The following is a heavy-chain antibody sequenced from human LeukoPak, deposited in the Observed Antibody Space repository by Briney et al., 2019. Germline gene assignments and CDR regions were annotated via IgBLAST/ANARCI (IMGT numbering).Heavy chain of an antibody. D-gene: IGHD3-22*01. CDR1: GGSISSGGYY. CDR3: ARDSGGYYFVSFGVDY. Sequence: ASETLSLTCTVSGGSISSGGYYWSWIRQHPGKGLEWTGYIYYSGSTYYNPSLKSRVTISVDTSKNQFSLKLSSVTAADTAVYYCARDSGGYYFVSFGVDYWGQGTLVTVSS. V-gene: IGHV4-31*03. J-gene: IGHJ4*02. CDR2: IYYSGST.